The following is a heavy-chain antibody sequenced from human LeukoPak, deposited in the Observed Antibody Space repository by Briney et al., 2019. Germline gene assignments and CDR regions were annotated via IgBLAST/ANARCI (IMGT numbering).Heavy chain of an antibody. D-gene: IGHD3-10*01. CDR3: AKDYGWFDP. CDR1: GFTFSSYG. V-gene: IGHV3-30*18. Sequence: PGRSLRLSCAASGFTFSSYGMHWVRQAPGKGLEWVAVISYDGSNKYYVDSVVGRFTITRDNSKNTLYLQMNSLRDADTAVYYCAKDYGWFDPWGQGTLVTVSS. J-gene: IGHJ5*02. CDR2: ISYDGSNK.